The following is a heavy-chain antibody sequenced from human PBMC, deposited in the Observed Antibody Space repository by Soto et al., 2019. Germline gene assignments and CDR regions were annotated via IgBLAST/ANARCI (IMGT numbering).Heavy chain of an antibody. CDR2: IWSDGNKE. D-gene: IGHD6-19*01. CDR3: ARARNGGWFHMDV. Sequence: QVQLVESGGGVVQPGRSLRLSCVGSGFPFWHYGMHWVRQAPGKGLEWVAVIWSDGNKESYADTVQGGFAISRDNSKDRLYVEIISLRVEDTAGYFCARARNGGWFHMDVWGQGTTVSVSS. V-gene: IGHV3-33*03. J-gene: IGHJ6*02. CDR1: GFPFWHYG.